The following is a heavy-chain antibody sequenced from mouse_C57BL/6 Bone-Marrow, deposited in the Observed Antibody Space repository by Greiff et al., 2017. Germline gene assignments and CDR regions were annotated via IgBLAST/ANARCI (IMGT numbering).Heavy chain of an antibody. CDR1: GYTFTSYW. V-gene: IGHV1-69*01. J-gene: IGHJ3*01. CDR2: IDPSDSYT. Sequence: QVQLQQPGAELVMPGASVKLSCKASGYTFTSYWMHWVKQRPGQGLEWIGEIDPSDSYTNYNQKFKGKSTLTVDKSSSTAYMQLSSLTSEDSAVYYCARREYYYGSSYSAWFAYWGQGTLVTVSA. D-gene: IGHD1-1*01. CDR3: ARREYYYGSSYSAWFAY.